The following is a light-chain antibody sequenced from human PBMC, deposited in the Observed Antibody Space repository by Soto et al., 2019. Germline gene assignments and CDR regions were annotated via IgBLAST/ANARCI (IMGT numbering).Light chain of an antibody. CDR3: SETDDILGGPV. CDR2: TND. CDR1: NSNVATNY. Sequence: QSGLTQPTSASGTPGRRVTNSCSGSNSNVATNYVYWYQQLPGTSPKLLIFTNDQRPPGVPDRFSASKSGTSASLAISGLRSEDEADYYCSETDDILGGPVVGGVTKLTVL. J-gene: IGLJ3*02. V-gene: IGLV1-47*02.